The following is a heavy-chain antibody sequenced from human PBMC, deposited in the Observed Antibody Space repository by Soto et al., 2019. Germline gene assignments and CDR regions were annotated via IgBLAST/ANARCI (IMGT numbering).Heavy chain of an antibody. CDR3: ARIFYSSGYYYIYYFDY. CDR2: IYYSGST. CDR1: GGSISSGGYY. V-gene: IGHV4-31*03. D-gene: IGHD3-22*01. Sequence: SETLSLTCTVSGGSISSGGYYWSWIRQHPGKGLEWIGYIYYSGSTYYNPSLKSRVTISVDTSKNQFSLKLSSVTAADAAVYYCARIFYSSGYYYIYYFDYWGQGTLVTVSS. J-gene: IGHJ4*02.